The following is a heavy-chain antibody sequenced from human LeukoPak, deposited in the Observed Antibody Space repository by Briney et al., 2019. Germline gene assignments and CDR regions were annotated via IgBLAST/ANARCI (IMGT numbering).Heavy chain of an antibody. CDR2: ISSSSSTI. CDR1: GFTFSGYS. Sequence: GSLRLSCAASGFTFSGYSMNWVRQAPGKGLEWVSYISSSSSTIYYADSVKGRFTISRDNAKNSLYLQMNSLRAEDTAVYYCACDGTTSHPSYYYYYYMDVWGKGTTVTVSS. J-gene: IGHJ6*03. D-gene: IGHD2/OR15-2a*01. CDR3: ACDGTTSHPSYYYYYYMDV. V-gene: IGHV3-48*04.